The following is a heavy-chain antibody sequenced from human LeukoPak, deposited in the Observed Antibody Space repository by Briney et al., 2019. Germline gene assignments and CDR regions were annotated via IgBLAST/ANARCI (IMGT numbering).Heavy chain of an antibody. D-gene: IGHD3-10*01. Sequence: ASVKVSCKASSYTFTSYGISWVRQAPGQGLEWMGWISAYNGNTNYAQKLQGRVTMTTDTSTSTAYMELRSLRSDDTAVYYCARGGVVLWFGESNYYGMDVWGQGTTVTVSS. J-gene: IGHJ6*02. CDR3: ARGGVVLWFGESNYYGMDV. CDR2: ISAYNGNT. CDR1: SYTFTSYG. V-gene: IGHV1-18*01.